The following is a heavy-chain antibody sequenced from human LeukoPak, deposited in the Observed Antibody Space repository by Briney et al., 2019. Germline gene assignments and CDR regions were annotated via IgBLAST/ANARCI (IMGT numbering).Heavy chain of an antibody. Sequence: GGPLRLSCAASGFTFDDYGMSGVRKAPGKGLEWVSGINWNGGSEGYADSVKGRFTISRDNAKNSLYLQMNSLRDEDTALYYCARVTWAYYYDSSGYSNAFDIWGQGTMVTVSS. CDR3: ARVTWAYYYDSSGYSNAFDI. J-gene: IGHJ3*02. D-gene: IGHD3-22*01. CDR2: INWNGGSE. V-gene: IGHV3-20*04. CDR1: GFTFDDYG.